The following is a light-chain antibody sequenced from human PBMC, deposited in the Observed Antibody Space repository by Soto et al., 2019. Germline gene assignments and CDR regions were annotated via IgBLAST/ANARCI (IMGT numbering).Light chain of an antibody. Sequence: DIQMTQSPSSLSASVGDRVTITCRASQTSSTYLNWYQQKPGKAPKLLIYAASTFQGGVPSRFSGSGSGKDFSLTISSLQPEDFAAYYCEKSYSSIFTFGPGPKVDIK. CDR2: AAS. V-gene: IGKV1-39*01. J-gene: IGKJ3*01. CDR1: QTSSTY. CDR3: EKSYSSIFT.